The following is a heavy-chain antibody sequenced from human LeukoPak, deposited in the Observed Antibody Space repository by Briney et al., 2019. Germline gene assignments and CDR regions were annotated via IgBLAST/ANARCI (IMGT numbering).Heavy chain of an antibody. CDR3: AKDGYYDFWSGQGYFDY. D-gene: IGHD3-3*01. CDR2: ISGSGGST. V-gene: IGHV3-23*01. Sequence: GGSLRLSCAASGFTFSSYAMSWVRQAPGKGLEWVSAISGSGGSTYYADSVKGRFTISRGNSKNTLYLQMNSLRAEDTAVYYCAKDGYYDFWSGQGYFDYWGQGTLVTVSS. J-gene: IGHJ4*02. CDR1: GFTFSSYA.